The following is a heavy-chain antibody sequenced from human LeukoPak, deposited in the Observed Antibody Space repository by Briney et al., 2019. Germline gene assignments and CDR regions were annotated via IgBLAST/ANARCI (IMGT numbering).Heavy chain of an antibody. D-gene: IGHD1-26*01. J-gene: IGHJ3*02. CDR3: AGWDPNDAFDI. CDR1: GGSISSSSYY. CDR2: IYYSGST. Sequence: SETLSLTCTVSGGSISSSSYYWSWIRQPPGKGLEWIGYIYYSGSTNYNPSLKSRVTISVDTSKNQFSLKLSSVTAADTAVYYCAGWDPNDAFDIWGQGTMVTVSS. V-gene: IGHV4-61*01.